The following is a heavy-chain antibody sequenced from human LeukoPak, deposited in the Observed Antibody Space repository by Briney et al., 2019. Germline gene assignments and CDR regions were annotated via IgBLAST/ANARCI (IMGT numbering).Heavy chain of an antibody. V-gene: IGHV4-34*01. CDR1: GGSLSGCY. Sequence: SETLSLTCAVYGGSLSGCYWSWIRQSPGKGLEWIGEINDSGSTNYNPSLKSRVTISVDTSKNQFSLKLTSVTAADTAVYFCARDANGSDLHYYHMDVWGKGTTVTVSS. J-gene: IGHJ6*03. CDR2: INDSGST. D-gene: IGHD6-25*01. CDR3: ARDANGSDLHYYHMDV.